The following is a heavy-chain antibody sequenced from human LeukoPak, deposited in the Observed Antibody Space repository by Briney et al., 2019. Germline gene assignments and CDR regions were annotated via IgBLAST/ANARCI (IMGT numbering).Heavy chain of an antibody. D-gene: IGHD3-3*01. CDR3: ARGGYYDFWSGLAGDV. CDR1: GYTFTSYG. Sequence: ASVKVSCKASGYTFTSYGISWVRQAPGQGLEWMGWISAYNGNTNYAQKLQGRVTMTRDTSISTAYMELSRLRSDDTAVYYCARGGYYDFWSGLAGDVWGKGTTVTVSS. CDR2: ISAYNGNT. J-gene: IGHJ6*04. V-gene: IGHV1-18*01.